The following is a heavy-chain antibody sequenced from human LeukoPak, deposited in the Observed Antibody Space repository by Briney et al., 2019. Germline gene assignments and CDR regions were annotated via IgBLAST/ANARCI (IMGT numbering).Heavy chain of an antibody. CDR1: GFTFSSYG. J-gene: IGHJ4*02. CDR2: ISYDGSTI. V-gene: IGHV3-30*18. Sequence: GGSLRLACAASGFTFSSYGMHWVRQAPGKGLEWVAVISYDGSTIYYADSVKGRFTISRDNSKNTLYLQMNSLRAEDTAVYYCAKKGAVGIAAAAFDYWGQGTLVTVSS. CDR3: AKKGAVGIAAAAFDY. D-gene: IGHD6-13*01.